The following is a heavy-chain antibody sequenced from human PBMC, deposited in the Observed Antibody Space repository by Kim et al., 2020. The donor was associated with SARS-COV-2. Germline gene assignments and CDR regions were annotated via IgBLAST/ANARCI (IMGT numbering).Heavy chain of an antibody. CDR3: ARWLLLWFGEPRFDP. J-gene: IGHJ5*02. Sequence: QKFQGRVTMTRNTSISTAYMELSSLRSEDTAVYYCARWLLLWFGEPRFDPWGQGTLVTVSS. V-gene: IGHV1-8*01. D-gene: IGHD3-10*01.